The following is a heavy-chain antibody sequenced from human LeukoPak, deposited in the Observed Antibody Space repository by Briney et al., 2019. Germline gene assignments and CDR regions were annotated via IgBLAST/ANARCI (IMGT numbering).Heavy chain of an antibody. V-gene: IGHV4-4*07. D-gene: IGHD5-18*01. J-gene: IGHJ6*03. CDR1: GGSILSNC. CDR3: ARDNPDGYTYGHYYYYMDV. CDR2: IWSSGGIWSSGGA. Sequence: SETLSLTCTVSGGSILSNCWTWIRQPAGKGLEWIGRIWSSGGIWSSGGANHNPSLESRITMSVDTSKNQIYLKLNSVTAADTAVYYCARDNPDGYTYGHYYYYMDVWGKGTTVTVSS.